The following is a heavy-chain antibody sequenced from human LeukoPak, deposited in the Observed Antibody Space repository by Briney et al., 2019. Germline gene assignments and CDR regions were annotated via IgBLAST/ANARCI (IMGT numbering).Heavy chain of an antibody. J-gene: IGHJ4*01. D-gene: IGHD2-15*01. CDR2: INPSGGST. CDR3: YVVVVAAGFDY. Sequence: ASVKVSCKASGYTFTSYYMHWVRQAPGQGLEWMGIINPSGGSTSYAQKFQGRVTMTRDTSTSTVYMELSSLRSEDTAVYYCYVVVVAAGFDYWGQEPWSPSPQ. CDR1: GYTFTSYY. V-gene: IGHV1-46*01.